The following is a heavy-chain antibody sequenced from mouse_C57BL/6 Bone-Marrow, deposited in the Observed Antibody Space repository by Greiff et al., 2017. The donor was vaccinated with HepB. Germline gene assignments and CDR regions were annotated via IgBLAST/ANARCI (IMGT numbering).Heavy chain of an antibody. CDR3: ERSPLDFDY. CDR1: GYAFTNYL. Sequence: QVQLQQSGAELVRPGPSVKVSCKASGYAFTNYLIEWVKQRPGQGLEWIGVINPGSGGTNYNAKFKGKATMTADKSASTAYMQLSSLTSEDTSVYVYERSPLDFDYWGQGTTLTVSS. CDR2: INPGSGGT. V-gene: IGHV1-54*01. J-gene: IGHJ2*01.